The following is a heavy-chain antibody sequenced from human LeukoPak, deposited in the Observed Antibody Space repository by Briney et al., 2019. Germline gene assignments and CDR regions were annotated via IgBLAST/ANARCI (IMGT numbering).Heavy chain of an antibody. CDR2: IIPILGIA. CDR3: ASACCSGGSCYVNWFDP. D-gene: IGHD2-15*01. V-gene: IGHV1-69*04. Sequence: SVKVSCKASVGTFSSYAISWVRQAPGQGLEWMGRIIPILGIANYAQKFQGRVTITADKSTSTAYMELSSLRSEDTAVYYCASACCSGGSCYVNWFDPWGQGTLVTVSS. J-gene: IGHJ5*02. CDR1: VGTFSSYA.